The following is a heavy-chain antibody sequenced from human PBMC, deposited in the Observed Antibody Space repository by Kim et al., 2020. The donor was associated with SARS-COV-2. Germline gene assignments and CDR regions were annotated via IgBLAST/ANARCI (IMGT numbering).Heavy chain of an antibody. CDR2: ISSSSSYI. V-gene: IGHV3-21*01. CDR3: ASPMGDDYVALYGMDV. CDR1: GFTFSSYS. J-gene: IGHJ6*02. D-gene: IGHD4-17*01. Sequence: GGSLRLSCAASGFTFSSYSMNWVRQAPGKGLEWVSSISSSSSYIYYADSVKGRFTISRDNAKNSLYLQMNSLRAEDTAVYYCASPMGDDYVALYGMDVWGQGTTVTVSS.